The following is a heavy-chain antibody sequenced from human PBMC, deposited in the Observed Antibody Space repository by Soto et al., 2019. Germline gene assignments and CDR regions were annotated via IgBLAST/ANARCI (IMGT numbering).Heavy chain of an antibody. J-gene: IGHJ4*02. D-gene: IGHD5-18*01. CDR2: INHSGST. V-gene: IGHV4-34*01. CDR3: AKVGYSYGFDY. CDR1: GGFFSGYY. Sequence: ETMSLASAVFGGFFSGYYWSWIRQPPGKGLEWIGEINHSGSTNYNPSLKSRVTISVDTSKNQFSLKLSSVTAADTAVYYCAKVGYSYGFDYWGQGTLVTVSS.